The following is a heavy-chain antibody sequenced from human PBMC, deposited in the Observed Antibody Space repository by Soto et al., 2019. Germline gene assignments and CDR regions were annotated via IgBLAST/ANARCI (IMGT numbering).Heavy chain of an antibody. J-gene: IGHJ6*02. CDR1: GGNFSSYA. CDR2: IIPIFGTA. Sequence: SVKVSCKASGGNFSSYAISWVRQAPGKGLEWMGGIIPIFGTANYAQKFQGRVTITADKSTSTAYMELSRLRSDDTAVYYCARKLELRGSYYYYYDMDVWGQGTTVTVSS. D-gene: IGHD1-7*01. CDR3: ARKLELRGSYYYYYDMDV. V-gene: IGHV1-69*06.